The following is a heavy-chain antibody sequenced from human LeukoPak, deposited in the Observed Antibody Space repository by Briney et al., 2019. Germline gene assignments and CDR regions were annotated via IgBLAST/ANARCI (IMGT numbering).Heavy chain of an antibody. CDR2: ISTDSSTM. CDR1: GFTFSSYD. CDR3: AKDIRRYGSGRTIFDY. Sequence: GGSLRLSCAASGFTFSSYDMNWVRQAPGKGLEWVSYISTDSSTMYYADSVKGRFTISRDNAKNSLYLQMNSLRAEDTALYYCAKDIRRYGSGRTIFDYWGQGTLVTVSS. D-gene: IGHD3-10*01. J-gene: IGHJ4*02. V-gene: IGHV3-48*04.